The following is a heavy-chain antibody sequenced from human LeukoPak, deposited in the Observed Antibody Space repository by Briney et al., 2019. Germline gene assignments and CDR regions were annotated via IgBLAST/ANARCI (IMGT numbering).Heavy chain of an antibody. CDR3: ARLQRITMAGPDYWYFDL. D-gene: IGHD3-10*01. Sequence: PSETLSLTCKVSGGSISTYYWSWFRQPPGKGLEWIGYIYYSGSTNYNPSLKSRVTISVDTSKTQFSLKMNSVTPADTAVYYCARLQRITMAGPDYWYFDLWGRGTLVTVSS. J-gene: IGHJ2*01. CDR1: GGSISTYY. V-gene: IGHV4-59*01. CDR2: IYYSGST.